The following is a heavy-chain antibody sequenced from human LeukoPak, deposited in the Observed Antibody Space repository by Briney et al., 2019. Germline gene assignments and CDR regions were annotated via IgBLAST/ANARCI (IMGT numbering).Heavy chain of an antibody. CDR2: IYYSGST. V-gene: IGHV4-59*01. J-gene: IGHJ4*02. D-gene: IGHD5-24*01. CDR3: ARVRSRDGYLYFDY. CDR1: GGSISSYY. Sequence: KPSETLSLTCTVSGGSISSYYWSWIRQPPGKRLEWIGYIYYSGSTNYNPSLKSRVTISVDTSKNQFSLKLSSVTAADTAVYYCARVRSRDGYLYFDYWGQGTLVTVSS.